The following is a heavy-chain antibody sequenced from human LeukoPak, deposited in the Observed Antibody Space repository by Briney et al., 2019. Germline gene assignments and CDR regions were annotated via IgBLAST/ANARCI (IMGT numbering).Heavy chain of an antibody. CDR2: INAYNGNT. Sequence: ASVKVSCKTSGYTFTDYGISWVRQAPGQGLEWMGWINAYNGNTNYAQKLQGRVTVTTDTSTNTAYLELRSLGSDDTAVYYCARALSDSTIFGVVPDYWGQGTLVTVSS. CDR1: GYTFTDYG. CDR3: ARALSDSTIFGVVPDY. D-gene: IGHD3-3*01. V-gene: IGHV1-18*01. J-gene: IGHJ4*02.